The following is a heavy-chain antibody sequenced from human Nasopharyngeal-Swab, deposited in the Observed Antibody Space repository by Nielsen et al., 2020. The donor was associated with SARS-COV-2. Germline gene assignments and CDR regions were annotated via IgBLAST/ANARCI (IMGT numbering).Heavy chain of an antibody. CDR1: GFTFSNYG. D-gene: IGHD4-23*01. J-gene: IGHJ4*02. Sequence: GGSLRLSCAVSGFTFSNYGMHWVRQAPGKGLEWVAVIWYDGSKKYYADSVKGRFTISRDNSKNTVYLQMGSLRGEDTAVYYCAATPSGDYGGYWGQGTLVTVSS. V-gene: IGHV3-33*01. CDR3: AATPSGDYGGY. CDR2: IWYDGSKK.